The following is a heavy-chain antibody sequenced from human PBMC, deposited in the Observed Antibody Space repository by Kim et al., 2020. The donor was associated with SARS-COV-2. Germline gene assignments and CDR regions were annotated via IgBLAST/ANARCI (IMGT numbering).Heavy chain of an antibody. CDR2: ISGSGGST. CDR1: GFTFSSYA. J-gene: IGHJ4*02. D-gene: IGHD3-10*01. Sequence: GGSLRLSCAASGFTFSSYAMSWVRQAPGKGLEWVSAISGSGGSTYYADSVKGRFTISRDNSKNTLYLQMNSLRAEDTAVYYCAKGGVRGVIMGVFDYWGQGTLVTVSS. CDR3: AKGGVRGVIMGVFDY. V-gene: IGHV3-23*01.